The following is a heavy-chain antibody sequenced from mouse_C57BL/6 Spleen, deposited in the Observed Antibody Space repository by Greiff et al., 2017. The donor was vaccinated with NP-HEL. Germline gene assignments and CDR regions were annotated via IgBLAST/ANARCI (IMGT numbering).Heavy chain of an antibody. J-gene: IGHJ3*01. V-gene: IGHV1-64*01. CDR1: GYTFTSYC. CDR2: IHPNSGST. CDR3: ARAREAWFAY. Sequence: VQLQQPGAELVKPGASVKLSCKASGYTFTSYCMHWVKQRPGQGLEWIGMIHPNSGSTNYNEKFKSKATLTVDKSSSTAYMQLSSLTSEDSAVYYCARAREAWFAYWGQGTLVTVSA.